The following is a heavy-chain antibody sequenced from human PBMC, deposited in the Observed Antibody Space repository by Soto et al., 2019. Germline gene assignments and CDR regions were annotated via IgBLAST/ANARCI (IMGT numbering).Heavy chain of an antibody. V-gene: IGHV1-18*01. CDR3: ARETSFDYGDYGVEDY. J-gene: IGHJ4*02. D-gene: IGHD4-17*01. CDR2: ISAYNGNT. Sequence: QVQLVQSGAEVKKPGASVKVSCKTAGYTFTSYGISWVRQAPGQGLEWMGWISAYNGNTNYAQMLQGRVTMTTDTSPSTAYMELRSLRSDDTAVYYCARETSFDYGDYGVEDYWGQGTLVTVSS. CDR1: GYTFTSYG.